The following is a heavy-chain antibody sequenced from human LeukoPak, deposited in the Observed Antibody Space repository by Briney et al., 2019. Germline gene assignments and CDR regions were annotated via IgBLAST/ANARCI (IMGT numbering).Heavy chain of an antibody. CDR1: EFSVGSNY. CDR2: IYSGGST. V-gene: IGHV3-66*01. J-gene: IGHJ4*02. Sequence: GGSLRLSCAASEFSVGSNYMTWVRQAPGKGLEWVSLIYSGGSTYYADSVKGRFTISRDNSKSTLYLQMNSLRAEDTAVYYCAKRSGDYWGQGTLVTVSS. CDR3: AKRSGDY. D-gene: IGHD3-3*01.